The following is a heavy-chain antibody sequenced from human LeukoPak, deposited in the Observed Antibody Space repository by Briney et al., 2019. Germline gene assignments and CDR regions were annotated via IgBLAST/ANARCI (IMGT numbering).Heavy chain of an antibody. D-gene: IGHD3-9*01. J-gene: IGHJ3*02. Sequence: ASVKVSCKASGYIFTGYYMHWVRQAPGQGLEWMGWINPNSGGTNYAQKFQGRVTMTRDTSISTAYMELSRLRSDDTAVYYCARVRNYDIFTGYYAAFDIWGQGTMVTVSS. V-gene: IGHV1-2*02. CDR3: ARVRNYDIFTGYYAAFDI. CDR2: INPNSGGT. CDR1: GYIFTGYY.